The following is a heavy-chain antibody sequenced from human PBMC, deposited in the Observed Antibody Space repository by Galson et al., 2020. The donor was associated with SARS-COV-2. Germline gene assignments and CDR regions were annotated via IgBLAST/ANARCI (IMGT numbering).Heavy chain of an antibody. CDR2: ISYAGSN. V-gene: IGHV4-39*07. CDR3: AKIRFNWNDCRFDP. J-gene: IGHJ5*02. D-gene: IGHD1-1*01. Sequence: SETLSLTCTVSGASVTTTSYYWGWIRQPPGKGLEWMGSISYAGSNYYSPSLKSRLSISLDMSKNQISLTLSSVTAADTAMYYCAKIRFNWNDCRFDPWGQGSLVTVSS. CDR1: GASVTTTSYY.